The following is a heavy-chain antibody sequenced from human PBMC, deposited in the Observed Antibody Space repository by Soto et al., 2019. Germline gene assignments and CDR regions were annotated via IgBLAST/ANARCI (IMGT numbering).Heavy chain of an antibody. D-gene: IGHD6-6*01. J-gene: IGHJ4*02. CDR3: ARVVWVAARPYFDY. V-gene: IGHV1-2*02. Sequence: ASVKVSCKASGYTFTGYYMHWVRQAPGQGLEWMGWINPNSGGTNYAQKFQGRVTMTRDTSISTAYMELSRLRSDDTAVYYCARVVWVAARPYFDYWGQGTLVTSPQ. CDR2: INPNSGGT. CDR1: GYTFTGYY.